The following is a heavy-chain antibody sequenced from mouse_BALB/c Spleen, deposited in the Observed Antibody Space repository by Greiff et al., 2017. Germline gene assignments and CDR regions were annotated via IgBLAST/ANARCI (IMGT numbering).Heavy chain of an antibody. D-gene: IGHD1-1*01. CDR2: INPDSSTI. CDR1: GFDFSRYW. V-gene: IGHV4-1*02. J-gene: IGHJ3*01. CDR3: ARRGITSYAY. Sequence: EVKVIESGGGLVQPGGSLKLSCAASGFDFSRYWMSWVRQAPGKGLEWIGEINPDSSTINYTPSLKDKFIISRDNAKNTLYLQMSKVRSEDTALYYCARRGITSYAYWGQGTLVTVSA.